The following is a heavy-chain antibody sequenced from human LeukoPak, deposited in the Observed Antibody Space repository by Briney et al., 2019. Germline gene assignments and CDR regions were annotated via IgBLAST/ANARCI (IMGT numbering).Heavy chain of an antibody. CDR3: ARVCQLALLYYYYYMDV. V-gene: IGHV3-7*01. CDR2: IKQDGSEK. D-gene: IGHD6-6*01. Sequence: GGSLRLSCAASGFTFSSYAMSWVRQAPGKGLEWAANIKQDGSEKYYVDSVKGRFTISRDNAKNSLYLQMNSLRAEDTAVYYCARVCQLALLYYYYYMDVWGKGTTVTVSS. J-gene: IGHJ6*03. CDR1: GFTFSSYA.